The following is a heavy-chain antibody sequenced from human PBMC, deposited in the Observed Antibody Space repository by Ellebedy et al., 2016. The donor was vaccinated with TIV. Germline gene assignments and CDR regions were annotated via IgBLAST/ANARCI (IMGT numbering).Heavy chain of an antibody. CDR2: ISYDGSNK. CDR1: GFTFSSYA. D-gene: IGHD2-21*01. V-gene: IGHV3-30*04. J-gene: IGHJ3*02. Sequence: GESLKISXAASGFTFSSYAMHWVRQAPGKGLEWVAVISYDGSNKYYADSVKGRFTISRDNSKNTLYLQMNSLRAEDTAVYYCAKGGGGRLPLPLVEAFDIWGQGTMVTVSS. CDR3: AKGGGGRLPLPLVEAFDI.